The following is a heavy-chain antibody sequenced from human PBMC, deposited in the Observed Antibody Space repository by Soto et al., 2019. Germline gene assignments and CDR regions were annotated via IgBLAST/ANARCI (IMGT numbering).Heavy chain of an antibody. Sequence: GGSLRLSCAASGFTFSSYAMSWVRQAPGKGLEWVSAISGSGGSTYYADSVKGRFTISRDNSKNTLYLQMNSLRAEDTAVYYCAKAITLIVGVITGGMDVWGQGTTVTVSS. CDR2: ISGSGGST. D-gene: IGHD3-22*01. V-gene: IGHV3-23*01. CDR1: GFTFSSYA. CDR3: AKAITLIVGVITGGMDV. J-gene: IGHJ6*02.